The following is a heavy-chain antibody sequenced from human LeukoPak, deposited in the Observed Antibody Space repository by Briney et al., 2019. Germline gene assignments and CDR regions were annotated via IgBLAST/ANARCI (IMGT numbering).Heavy chain of an antibody. CDR2: IKEDGSGI. CDR3: ARDRGYSTFDF. Sequence: GGSLRLSCAASAFTFSNYWMSWVRQAPGKGLEWVANIKEDGSGINYVDSVKGRFTISRDNAKNSPYLQMNSLRVDDTAVYYCARDRGYSTFDFWGQGTLVTVSS. V-gene: IGHV3-7*01. J-gene: IGHJ4*02. CDR1: AFTFSNYW. D-gene: IGHD4-23*01.